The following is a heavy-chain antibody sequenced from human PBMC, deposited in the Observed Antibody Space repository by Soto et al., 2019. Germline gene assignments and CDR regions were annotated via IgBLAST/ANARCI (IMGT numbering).Heavy chain of an antibody. Sequence: SETLSLTCAVYGGSFSGYYWSWIRQPPGKGLEWIGEINHSGSTNYNPSLKSRVTISVDTSKNQFSLKLSSVTAADTAVYYCASGIGAVAATFLDYWGQGTLVTVPQ. V-gene: IGHV4-34*01. CDR1: GGSFSGYY. CDR2: INHSGST. CDR3: ASGIGAVAATFLDY. J-gene: IGHJ4*02. D-gene: IGHD6-19*01.